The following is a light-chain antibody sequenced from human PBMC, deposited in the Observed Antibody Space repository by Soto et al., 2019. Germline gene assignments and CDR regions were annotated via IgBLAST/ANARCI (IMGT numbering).Light chain of an antibody. V-gene: IGKV1-33*01. CDR3: QQYDNLLQGLT. CDR2: DAS. CDR1: QDISNY. Sequence: DIRMTQSPSSLSASVGDRVTITCQASQDISNYLNWYQQKPGKAPKLLIYDASNLETGVPSRFSGSGSGTDFTFTISSLQPEDIATYYCQQYDNLLQGLTFGGGTKVEIK. J-gene: IGKJ4*01.